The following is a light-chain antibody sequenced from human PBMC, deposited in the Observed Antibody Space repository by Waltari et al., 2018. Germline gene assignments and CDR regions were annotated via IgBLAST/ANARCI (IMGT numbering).Light chain of an antibody. CDR2: GAS. J-gene: IGKJ1*01. Sequence: EIVLTQSPGTLSLSPGERATLFCRASQSIGKYLVWYQQKPGQAPRLLIYGASNRATGIPDRFSGGGAGTDFSLSITRLEPEDFAVYYCQHYVRLPATFGQGTTVEI. CDR1: QSIGKY. V-gene: IGKV3-20*01. CDR3: QHYVRLPAT.